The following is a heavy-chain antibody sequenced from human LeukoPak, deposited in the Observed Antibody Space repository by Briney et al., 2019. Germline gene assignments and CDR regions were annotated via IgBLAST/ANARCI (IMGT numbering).Heavy chain of an antibody. V-gene: IGHV3-30*18. J-gene: IGHJ4*02. CDR2: ISYDGSNK. CDR1: GFTFSSYG. CDR3: AKPHYYDSSGYWGY. D-gene: IGHD3-22*01. Sequence: PGGSLRLSCAASGFTFSSYGMHWVRQAPGKGLEWVAVISYDGSNKYYADSVKGRFTISRDNSKNTLYLQMNSLRAEDTAVYYCAKPHYYDSSGYWGYWGQGTLVTVSS.